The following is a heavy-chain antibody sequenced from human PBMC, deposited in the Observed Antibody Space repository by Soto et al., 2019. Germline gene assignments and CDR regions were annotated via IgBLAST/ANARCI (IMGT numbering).Heavy chain of an antibody. D-gene: IGHD1-26*01. J-gene: IGHJ5*02. CDR2: TYYRSKWYN. CDR1: GDSVSSNSAA. Sequence: SQTLSLTCAISGDSVSSNSAAWNWIRQSPSRGLEWLGRTYYRSKWYNDYAVSVKSRITINPDTSKNQFSLQLSSVTAADTAVYYCARRGSWSNGWGSNYIWFDPWGQGTLVTVSS. V-gene: IGHV6-1*01. CDR3: ARRGSWSNGWGSNYIWFDP.